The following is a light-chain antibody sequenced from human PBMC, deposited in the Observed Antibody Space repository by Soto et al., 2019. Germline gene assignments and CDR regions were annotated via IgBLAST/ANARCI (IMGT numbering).Light chain of an antibody. Sequence: QSALTQPASVSGSPGQSITISGTGTSSDVGGYNYVSWYQQHPGKAPKIMIYDVSNRPSGVSNRFSGSKSGNTASLTISGLQAEDEADYYCISYTSRSTRVVFGGGTKLTVL. CDR3: ISYTSRSTRVV. CDR2: DVS. J-gene: IGLJ2*01. CDR1: SSDVGGYNY. V-gene: IGLV2-14*01.